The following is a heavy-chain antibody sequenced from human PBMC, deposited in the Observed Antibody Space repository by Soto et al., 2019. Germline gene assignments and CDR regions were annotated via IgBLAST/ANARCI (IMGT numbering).Heavy chain of an antibody. CDR1: GFTFSSYA. J-gene: IGHJ4*02. Sequence: GGSLRLSCVASGFTFSSYAMTWVRQAPGKGLEWVSSMGGSGRSTYYTDSVKGRFTISRDNSKSTLYLQMNSLRAEDTAVYYCAIRASYYDSSGYFDYWGQGTLVTVSS. D-gene: IGHD3-22*01. CDR2: MGGSGRST. CDR3: AIRASYYDSSGYFDY. V-gene: IGHV3-23*01.